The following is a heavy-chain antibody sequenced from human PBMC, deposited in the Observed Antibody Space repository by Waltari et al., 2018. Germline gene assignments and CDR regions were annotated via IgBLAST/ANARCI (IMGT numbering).Heavy chain of an antibody. V-gene: IGHV7-4-1*02. CDR3: ARGPGISYCGGDCYSLLDAFDI. Sequence: QVQLVQSGSELKKPGASVKVSCKASGYTFTSYAMNWVRQAPGQGLEWMGWINTYTGNPTYAQGFTGLFVFSLDTSVSTAYLQISSLKAEDTAVYYCARGPGISYCGGDCYSLLDAFDIWGQGTMVTVSS. J-gene: IGHJ3*02. D-gene: IGHD2-21*02. CDR1: GYTFTSYA. CDR2: INTYTGNP.